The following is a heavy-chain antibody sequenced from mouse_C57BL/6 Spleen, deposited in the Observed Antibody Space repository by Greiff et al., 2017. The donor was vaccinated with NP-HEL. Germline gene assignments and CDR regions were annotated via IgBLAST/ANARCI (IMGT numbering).Heavy chain of an antibody. CDR1: GYTFTSYW. D-gene: IGHD1-1*02. J-gene: IGHJ4*01. V-gene: IGHV1-69*01. CDR3: ARRNYGPYYYAMDY. CDR2: IDPSDSYT. Sequence: QVQLKQPGAELVMPGASVKLSCKASGYTFTSYWMHWVKQRPGQGLEWIGEIDPSDSYTNYNQKFKGKSTLTVDKSSSTAYMQLSSLTSEDSAVYYCARRNYGPYYYAMDYWGQGTSVTVAS.